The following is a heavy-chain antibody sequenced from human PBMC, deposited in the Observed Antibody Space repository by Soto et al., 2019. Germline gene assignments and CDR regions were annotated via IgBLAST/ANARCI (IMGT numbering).Heavy chain of an antibody. J-gene: IGHJ6*02. CDR1: GGTFSRYA. D-gene: IGHD2-2*01. CDR2: IIPISETT. CDR3: ARSQGSSTSLEIYYYYYDGMDV. Sequence: QVQLVQSGAEVKKPGSSVKVSCKASGGTFSRYAISWVRQAPGQGLEWMGGIIPISETTNYAQKSQCRVTITAYESKSTAYMELSSLRSEDTAVYYCARSQGSSTSLEIYYYYYDGMDVWGQGTTVTVSS. V-gene: IGHV1-69*01.